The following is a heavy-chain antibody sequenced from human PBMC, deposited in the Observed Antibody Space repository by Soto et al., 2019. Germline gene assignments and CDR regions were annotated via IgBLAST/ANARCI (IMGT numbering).Heavy chain of an antibody. D-gene: IGHD4-17*01. CDR2: IWYDGSNK. Sequence: QVQLVESGGGVVQPGRSLRLSCAASGFTFSSYGMHWVRQAPGKGLEWVAVIWYDGSNKYYADSVKGRFTISRDNSKNPLYLQMNSLRAEDTAVYYCASDGNDYGDGWFDPWGQGTLVTVSS. CDR3: ASDGNDYGDGWFDP. CDR1: GFTFSSYG. V-gene: IGHV3-33*01. J-gene: IGHJ5*02.